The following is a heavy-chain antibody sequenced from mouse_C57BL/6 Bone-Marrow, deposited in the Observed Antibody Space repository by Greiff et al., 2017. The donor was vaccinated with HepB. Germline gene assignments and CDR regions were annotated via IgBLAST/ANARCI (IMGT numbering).Heavy chain of an antibody. CDR1: GFNIKNPY. Sequence: VHVKQSVAELVRPGASVKLSCTASGFNIKNPYMHWVKQRPEQGLEWIGRIDPANGNTKYAPKFQGKATITADTSSNTAYLQLSSLTSEDTAIYYCAWFAYWGQGTLVTVSA. CDR2: IDPANGNT. V-gene: IGHV14-3*01. J-gene: IGHJ3*01. CDR3: AWFAY.